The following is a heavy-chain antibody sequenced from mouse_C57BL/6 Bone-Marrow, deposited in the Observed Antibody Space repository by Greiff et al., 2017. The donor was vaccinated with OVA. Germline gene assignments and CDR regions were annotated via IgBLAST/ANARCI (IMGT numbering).Heavy chain of an antibody. CDR1: GYTFTSYW. CDR2: IDPSDSYT. V-gene: IGHV1-59*01. D-gene: IGHD1-1*01. J-gene: IGHJ1*03. Sequence: QVQLQQPGAELVRPGTSVKLSCKASGYTFTSYWMHWVKQRPGQGLEWIGVIDPSDSYTNYNQKFKGKATLTVDTSSSTAYMQLSSLTSEDSAVYYCAIDYGSSYVDFDVWGTGTTVTVAS. CDR3: AIDYGSSYVDFDV.